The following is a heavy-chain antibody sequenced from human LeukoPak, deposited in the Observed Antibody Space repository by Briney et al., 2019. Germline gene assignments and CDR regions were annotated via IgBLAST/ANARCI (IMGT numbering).Heavy chain of an antibody. CDR2: IYYSGST. CDR3: ASGYSYGPESY. Sequence: PSETLSLTCTVSGGSISSSSYYWGWIRQPPGKGLEWIGSIYYSGSTYYNPSLKSRVTISVDTSKNQFSLKLSSVTAADTAVYHCASGYSYGPESYWGQGTLVTVSS. CDR1: GGSISSSSYY. J-gene: IGHJ4*02. D-gene: IGHD5-18*01. V-gene: IGHV4-39*01.